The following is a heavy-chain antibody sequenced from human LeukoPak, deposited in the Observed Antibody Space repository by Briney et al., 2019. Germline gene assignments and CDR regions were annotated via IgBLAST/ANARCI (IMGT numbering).Heavy chain of an antibody. V-gene: IGHV3-48*03. Sequence: PGGSLRLSCAASGFTFSSYEMNWVRQAPGKGLEWVSYISSSGSTIYYADSVKGRFAISRDNAKNSLYLQMNSLRAEDTAVYYCARVPGSYDFYYYYYMDVWGKGTTVTVSS. CDR2: ISSSGSTI. J-gene: IGHJ6*03. D-gene: IGHD1-26*01. CDR3: ARVPGSYDFYYYYYMDV. CDR1: GFTFSSYE.